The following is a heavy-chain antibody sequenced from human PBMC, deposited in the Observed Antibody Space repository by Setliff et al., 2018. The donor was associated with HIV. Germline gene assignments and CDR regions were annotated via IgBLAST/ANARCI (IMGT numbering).Heavy chain of an antibody. CDR2: ISPDGRQK. V-gene: IGHV3-7*01. J-gene: IGHJ4*02. CDR3: VPHYHVE. D-gene: IGHD3-10*01. Sequence: QPGGSLRLSCAASGFTFSSYAMSWVRQTPGKGLEWVTNISPDGRQKGYVDSVRGRFTISRDNAKNSLYLQMNSLRGEDTAVYFCVPHYHVEWGQGTLVTVSS. CDR1: GFTFSSYA.